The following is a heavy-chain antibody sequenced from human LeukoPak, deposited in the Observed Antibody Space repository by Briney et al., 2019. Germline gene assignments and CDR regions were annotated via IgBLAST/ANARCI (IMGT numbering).Heavy chain of an antibody. J-gene: IGHJ3*02. D-gene: IGHD2/OR15-2a*01. CDR2: IIPIFGTA. Sequence: GASVKVSCKASGGTFSSYAISWVRQAPGQGLEWMGGIIPIFGTANYAQKFQGRVTITADKSTSTAYMELSSLRSEDTAVYYCARPLRSALSSDAFDIWGQGTMVTVSS. CDR3: ARPLRSALSSDAFDI. CDR1: GGTFSSYA. V-gene: IGHV1-69*06.